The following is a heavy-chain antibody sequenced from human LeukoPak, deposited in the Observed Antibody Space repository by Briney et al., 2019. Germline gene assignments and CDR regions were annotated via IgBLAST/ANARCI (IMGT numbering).Heavy chain of an antibody. V-gene: IGHV1-18*01. J-gene: IGHJ6*02. CDR2: ISAYNGNT. CDR1: GYTFTSYG. CDR3: ARPIGDAYYYYYGMDV. Sequence: ASVKVSCKASGYTFTSYGISWVRQAPGQGLEWMGWISAYNGNTNYAQKLQGRVTMTTDTSTSTAYMELRSLRSEDTAVYYCARPIGDAYYYYYGMDVWGQGTTVTVSS. D-gene: IGHD3-10*01.